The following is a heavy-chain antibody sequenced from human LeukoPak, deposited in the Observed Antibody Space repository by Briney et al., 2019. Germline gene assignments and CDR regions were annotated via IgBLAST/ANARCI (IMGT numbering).Heavy chain of an antibody. CDR2: ICRSGST. Sequence: PSETLSLTCTVSGVSISTGSCYWSWIRQPAGKGLEWSGRICRSGSTNYSPSFKSRVTISVDTSKNQSSLNLSSVTAADTAVYYCARGEYDSSAYWGYYFENWGQGTLVTVSS. V-gene: IGHV4-61*02. J-gene: IGHJ4*02. CDR3: ARGEYDSSAYWGYYFEN. D-gene: IGHD3-22*01. CDR1: GVSISTGSCY.